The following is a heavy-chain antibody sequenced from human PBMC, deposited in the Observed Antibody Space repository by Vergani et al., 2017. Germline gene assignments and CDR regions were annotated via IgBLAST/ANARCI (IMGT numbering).Heavy chain of an antibody. V-gene: IGHV4-61*02. CDR3: ASGTGSLFY. CDR2: TYTSGST. D-gene: IGHD3-10*01. J-gene: IGHJ4*02. CDR1: GGSISSGSYY. Sequence: QVQLQESGPGLVKPSETLSLTCTVSGGSISSGSYYWSWIRQPAGKGLEWIGRTYTSGSTNYNPSLKSRVTISVDTSKHQFSLKLSSVTAADTAVYYCASGTGSLFYWGQGTLVTVSS.